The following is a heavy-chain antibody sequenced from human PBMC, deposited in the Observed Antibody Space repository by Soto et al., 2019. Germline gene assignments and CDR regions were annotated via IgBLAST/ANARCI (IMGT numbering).Heavy chain of an antibody. D-gene: IGHD4-17*01. Sequence: PGGCLRLSCAASGFTFNIYALHWVRQAPGKGLEWVAVISFDGTKKYYSDSVKGRFTISRDNLKNTLYLQMNNLRVEDAALYFCARADDYGYRYINYGLDVWGQGTTVTVSS. CDR3: ARADDYGYRYINYGLDV. V-gene: IGHV3-30-3*01. CDR2: ISFDGTKK. CDR1: GFTFNIYA. J-gene: IGHJ6*02.